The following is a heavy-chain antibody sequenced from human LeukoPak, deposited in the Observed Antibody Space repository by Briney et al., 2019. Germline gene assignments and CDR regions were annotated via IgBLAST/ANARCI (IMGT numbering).Heavy chain of an antibody. V-gene: IGHV3-7*01. D-gene: IGHD3-10*01. Sequence: GGSLRLSCAASGFTFSSYAMSWVRQAPGKGLEWVANIKQDGSEKYYVDSVTGRFTISRDNAKNSLYLQMNSLRAEDTAVYYCAREVPTGTDYFDYWGQGTLVTVSS. CDR3: AREVPTGTDYFDY. CDR1: GFTFSSYA. J-gene: IGHJ4*02. CDR2: IKQDGSEK.